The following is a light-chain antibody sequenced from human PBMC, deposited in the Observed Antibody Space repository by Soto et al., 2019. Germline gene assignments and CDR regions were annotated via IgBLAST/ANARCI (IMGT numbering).Light chain of an antibody. V-gene: IGKV1-17*03. CDR3: LQHNSYPWT. CDR1: QDISHY. J-gene: IGKJ1*01. Sequence: DIQVSQSPSARSASVVDRVTITCRASQDISHYFAWFQQKPGKVPTRLLFAVSNLGGGVPSRFRGGGSGTEFTLTITSLQAEDFATYYCLQHNSYPWTFGQGTKVDIK. CDR2: AVS.